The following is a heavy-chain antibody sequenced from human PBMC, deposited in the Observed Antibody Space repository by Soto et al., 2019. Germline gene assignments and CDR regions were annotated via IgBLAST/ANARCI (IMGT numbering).Heavy chain of an antibody. CDR1: GYTFTSYY. CDR3: ARAKPASGITGTLFDY. Sequence: ASVKVSCKASGYTFTSYYMHWVRQAPGQGLEWMGIINPSGGSTSYAQKFQGRVTMTRDTSTSTVYMELSSLRSEDTAVYYCARAKPASGITGTLFDYWGQGTLVPVSS. V-gene: IGHV1-46*01. D-gene: IGHD1-7*01. J-gene: IGHJ4*02. CDR2: INPSGGST.